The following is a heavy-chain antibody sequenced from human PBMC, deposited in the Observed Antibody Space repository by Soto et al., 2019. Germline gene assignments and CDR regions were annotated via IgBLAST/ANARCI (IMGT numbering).Heavy chain of an antibody. Sequence: QVQLQESGPGLVKPSQTLSLTCTVSGGSISSGDYYWSWIRQPPGKGLEWIGYIYYSGSTYYNPSLKSRVTISVATTKNQFSLKLSSVTAADTAGYYCARDIWGLGVDTAMAVETGKYYYGMDVWGQGTTVTVSS. CDR3: ARDIWGLGVDTAMAVETGKYYYGMDV. D-gene: IGHD5-18*01. J-gene: IGHJ6*02. CDR2: IYYSGST. V-gene: IGHV4-30-4*01. CDR1: GGSISSGDYY.